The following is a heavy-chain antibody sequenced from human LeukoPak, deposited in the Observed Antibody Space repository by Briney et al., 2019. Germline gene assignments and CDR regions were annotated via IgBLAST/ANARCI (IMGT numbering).Heavy chain of an antibody. CDR3: AKDLGFSSTSEGAS. CDR1: GFSFSGYD. D-gene: IGHD2-2*01. CDR2: IRYDGSSK. V-gene: IGHV3-30*02. J-gene: IGHJ5*02. Sequence: GGSLRLSCAASGFSFSGYDMHWVRQAPGKGLEWVAFIRYDGSSKYYADSVKGRCTISRDNSKNTLFLQMNSLTSDDAAVYYCAKDLGFSSTSEGASWGQGTLVTVSS.